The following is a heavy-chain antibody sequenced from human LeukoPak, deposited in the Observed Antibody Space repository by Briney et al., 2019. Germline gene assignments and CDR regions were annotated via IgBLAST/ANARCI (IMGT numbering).Heavy chain of an antibody. J-gene: IGHJ4*02. D-gene: IGHD3-9*01. CDR1: GFTLSSYG. Sequence: GGSLRLSCAASGFTLSSYGMHWVRQAPGNGLEWVAVISYDGSNKYYADSVKGRFTISRDNSKNTLYLQMNSLRSEDTAVYYCARGSDVLRYFDWLYYFDYWGQGTLVTVSS. V-gene: IGHV3-30*03. CDR2: ISYDGSNK. CDR3: ARGSDVLRYFDWLYYFDY.